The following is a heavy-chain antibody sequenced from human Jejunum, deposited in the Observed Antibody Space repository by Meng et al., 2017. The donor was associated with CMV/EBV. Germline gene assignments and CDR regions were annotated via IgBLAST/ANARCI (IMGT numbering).Heavy chain of an antibody. D-gene: IGHD3-10*01. CDR1: GFSFDDHA. Sequence: GFSFDDHAMHWVRQVPGKGLEWVSVISWNSYSLGYADSVKGRFTISRDNAKSSLYLQMNSLRPEDTALYFCAKDVGVRYYFYVMDVWGQGTTVTVSS. CDR3: AKDVGVRYYFYVMDV. V-gene: IGHV3-9*01. CDR2: ISWNSYSL. J-gene: IGHJ6*02.